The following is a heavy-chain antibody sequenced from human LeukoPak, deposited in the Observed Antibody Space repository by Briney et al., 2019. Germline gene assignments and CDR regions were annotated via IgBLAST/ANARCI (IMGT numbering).Heavy chain of an antibody. V-gene: IGHV1-24*01. J-gene: IGHJ3*02. Sequence: ASVKVSCKVSGHTLTELSMHWVRQAPGRGLEWVGGFDPEDGETIYAQKFQGRVTMTEDTSTDTAYMELSSLRSEDTAVYYCATQRTYYYNSGGYSDALDIWGQGTMVTVSS. CDR1: GHTLTELS. CDR2: FDPEDGET. CDR3: ATQRTYYYNSGGYSDALDI. D-gene: IGHD3-22*01.